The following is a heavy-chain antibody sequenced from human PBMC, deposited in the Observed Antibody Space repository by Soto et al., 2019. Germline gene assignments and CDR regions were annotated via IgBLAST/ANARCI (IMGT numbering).Heavy chain of an antibody. D-gene: IGHD3-10*01. J-gene: IGHJ4*02. CDR1: GFTFSSYG. CDR2: ISSDGSNK. V-gene: IGHV3-30*03. CDR3: MGGYYYGGY. Sequence: QVQLVESGGGVVQPGRSLRLSCAASGFTFSSYGMHWVRQAPGKGLEWVADISSDGSNKYYADSVKGRFTISRDNSKNSLYLKISSPGAEDTAVYYGMGGYYYGGYGGQGTLVTVSS.